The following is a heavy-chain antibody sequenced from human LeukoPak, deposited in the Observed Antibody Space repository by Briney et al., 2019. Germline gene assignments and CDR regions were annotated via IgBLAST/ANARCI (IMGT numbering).Heavy chain of an antibody. Sequence: PGGSLRLSCAASGFTFDDYTMHWARQAPGKGLEWVSLISWDGGSTYYADSVKGRFTISRDNSKNSLYLQMNSLRTEDTALYYCAKDIGGYCSGGSCYSGGAFDIWGQGTMVTVSS. CDR3: AKDIGGYCSGGSCYSGGAFDI. J-gene: IGHJ3*02. V-gene: IGHV3-43*01. CDR2: ISWDGGST. CDR1: GFTFDDYT. D-gene: IGHD2-15*01.